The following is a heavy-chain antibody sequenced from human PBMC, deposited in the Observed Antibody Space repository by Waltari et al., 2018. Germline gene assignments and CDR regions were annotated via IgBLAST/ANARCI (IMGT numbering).Heavy chain of an antibody. V-gene: IGHV1-2*06. D-gene: IGHD3-22*01. CDR2: INPQSGIT. Sequence: QVQLVQSGAEVTKPGASVKVSCKASGYKFTDYSLNWVRQAPGQGLDRRGRINPQSGITYYAQKYQCSVTIATDASSNTAYMEITSLASDDTAVYFCASVFYDSSTYYSSGEGDVDYWGQGTLVTVSS. CDR3: ASVFYDSSTYYSSGEGDVDY. J-gene: IGHJ4*02. CDR1: GYKFTDYS.